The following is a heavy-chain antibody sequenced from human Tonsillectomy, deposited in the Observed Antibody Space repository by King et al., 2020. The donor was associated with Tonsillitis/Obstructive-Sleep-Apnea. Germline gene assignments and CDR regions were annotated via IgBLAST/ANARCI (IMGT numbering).Heavy chain of an antibody. J-gene: IGHJ6*03. CDR1: GFTFSNYY. CDR3: ARDPYCSSSSCYDYYFYMYV. D-gene: IGHD2-2*01. V-gene: IGHV3-11*01. Sequence: VQLVESGGGLVKPGGSLRLSCAASGFTFSNYYMSWIRQAPGKGLEWVSYISDSGSTIYYADSVKGRFTISRDNAKSSLYLQMNSLRSEDTAVYYCARDPYCSSSSCYDYYFYMYVWGKGTTVTVSS. CDR2: ISDSGSTI.